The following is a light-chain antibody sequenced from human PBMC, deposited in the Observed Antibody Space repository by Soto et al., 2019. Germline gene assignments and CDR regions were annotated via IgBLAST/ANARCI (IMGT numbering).Light chain of an antibody. CDR1: QSINSN. J-gene: IGKJ4*01. V-gene: IGKV3-15*01. CDR2: RAS. CDR3: QQYNNWPRAT. Sequence: VMTQSPATLSLSQGERATLSCRASQSINSNLAWYQQKPGQAPRLIIFRASSRATGLPARFSASGSGTDFNLTISSLQSEDFAVYYCQQYNNWPRATFGGGTKVETK.